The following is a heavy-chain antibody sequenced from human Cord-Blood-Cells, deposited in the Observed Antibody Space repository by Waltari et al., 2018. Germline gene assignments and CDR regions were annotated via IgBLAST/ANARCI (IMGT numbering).Heavy chain of an antibody. Sequence: EVQLVESGGGLVQPGRSLRLSCAASGFTFDDYAMHWVRPAPGKGLEWVSGISWNSGSIGYADSVKGRFTISRDNAKNSLYLQMNSLRAEDTALYYCAKDIGSGELLPSPFDYWGQGTLVTVSS. D-gene: IGHD1-26*01. V-gene: IGHV3-9*01. CDR1: GFTFDDYA. CDR2: ISWNSGSI. CDR3: AKDIGSGELLPSPFDY. J-gene: IGHJ4*02.